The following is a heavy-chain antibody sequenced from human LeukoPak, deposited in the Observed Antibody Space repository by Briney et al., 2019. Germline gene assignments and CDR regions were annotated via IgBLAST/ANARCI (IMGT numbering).Heavy chain of an antibody. CDR2: ISSSGSTI. CDR3: ARDSLLAYCGGDCYSGYYFDY. V-gene: IGHV3-11*04. CDR1: GFTFSDHY. Sequence: GGSLRLSCAASGFTFSDHYMSWIRQAPGKGLEWVSYISSSGSTIYYADSVKGRFTISRDNAKNSLSLQMNSLRAEDTAVYYCARDSLLAYCGGDCYSGYYFDYWGQGTLVTVSS. D-gene: IGHD2-21*01. J-gene: IGHJ4*02.